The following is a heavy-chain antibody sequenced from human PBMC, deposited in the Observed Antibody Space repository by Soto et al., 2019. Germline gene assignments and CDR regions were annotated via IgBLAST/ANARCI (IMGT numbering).Heavy chain of an antibody. Sequence: QVQLVQSGAEVKKPGASVKVSCKASGYTFTSYAMHWVRQAPGQRLEWMGWINAGNGNTKYSQKFQGRVTITRGTAASAANRELSSLRSEDTAVYYCASVLSDWYWVDYWGQGTVVTVSS. CDR2: INAGNGNT. J-gene: IGHJ4*02. CDR3: ASVLSDWYWVDY. V-gene: IGHV1-3*01. CDR1: GYTFTSYA. D-gene: IGHD6-19*01.